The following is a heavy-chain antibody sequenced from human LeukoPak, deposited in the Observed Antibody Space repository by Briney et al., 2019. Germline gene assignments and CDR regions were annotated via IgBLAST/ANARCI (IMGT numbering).Heavy chain of an antibody. CDR3: AKGKGEYDVLTGRYYYYGMDV. J-gene: IGHJ6*02. CDR1: GFPFSNYA. V-gene: IGHV3-23*01. D-gene: IGHD3-9*01. Sequence: GGSLRLSCAASGFPFSNYAMTWVRQAPGKGLEWVSAISGSGGSTYYAGSVKGRFTISRDNSKNTLYVQMNILRAEDTAVYYCAKGKGEYDVLTGRYYYYGMDVWGQGTTVTVSS. CDR2: ISGSGGST.